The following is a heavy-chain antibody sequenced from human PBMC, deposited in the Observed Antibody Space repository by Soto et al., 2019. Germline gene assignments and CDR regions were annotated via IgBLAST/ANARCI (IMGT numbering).Heavy chain of an antibody. D-gene: IGHD1-26*01. V-gene: IGHV1-2*04. J-gene: IGHJ6*03. CDR1: GDSFNDYY. CDR3: ARESGGATATLDYYYFYMDV. Sequence: QVPLVQSGAEVRKPGASVTVSCRSSGDSFNDYYIHWMRQAPGQGVEWMGWINPNGGVTKYAQKFQGWVSMTRDTSIRTVYMRLTRLRSDDAAVYCCARESGGATATLDYYYFYMDVWGTGTTVTVSS. CDR2: INPNGGVT.